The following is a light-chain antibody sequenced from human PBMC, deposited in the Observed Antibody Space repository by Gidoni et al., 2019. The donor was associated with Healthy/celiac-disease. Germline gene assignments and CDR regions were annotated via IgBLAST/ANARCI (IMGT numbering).Light chain of an antibody. Sequence: SYVLTQPPSVSVAPGQTARITCGGNTIGSKSVHGYQQKPGQAPVLVVYDDSDRPSGIPERFSGSNSGNTATLTISRVEAGDEADYYCQVWDSSSDHRVVFGGGTKLTVL. J-gene: IGLJ2*01. V-gene: IGLV3-21*02. CDR2: DDS. CDR1: TIGSKS. CDR3: QVWDSSSDHRVV.